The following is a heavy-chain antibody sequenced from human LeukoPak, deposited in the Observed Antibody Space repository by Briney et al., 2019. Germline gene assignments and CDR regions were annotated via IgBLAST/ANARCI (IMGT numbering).Heavy chain of an antibody. Sequence: GGPLRLSFAASGFSFNAYWMAWVRQARGTGLEWVANINPAGSETFHVDPVKGRFSISRDHAKNLVYLQMNSLRAEDTAVYYCATFGLVAALDLWGQGTLVTVSS. CDR3: ATFGLVAALDL. CDR1: GFSFNAYW. D-gene: IGHD5-12*01. J-gene: IGHJ4*02. CDR2: INPAGSET. V-gene: IGHV3-7*01.